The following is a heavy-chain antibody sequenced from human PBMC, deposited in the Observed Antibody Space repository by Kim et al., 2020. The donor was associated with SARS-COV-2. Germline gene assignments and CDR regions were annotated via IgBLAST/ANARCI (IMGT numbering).Heavy chain of an antibody. J-gene: IGHJ6*02. CDR3: ARLLLRGKEIRYYYYYYGMDV. V-gene: IGHV4-39*01. CDR1: GGSISSSSYY. CDR2: IYYSGST. D-gene: IGHD3-16*01. Sequence: SETLSLTCTVSGGSISSSSYYWGWIRQPPGKGLEWIGSIYYSGSTYYNPSLKSRVTISVDTSKNQFSLKLSSVTAADTAVYYCARLLLRGKEIRYYYYYYGMDVWGQGTTVTVSS.